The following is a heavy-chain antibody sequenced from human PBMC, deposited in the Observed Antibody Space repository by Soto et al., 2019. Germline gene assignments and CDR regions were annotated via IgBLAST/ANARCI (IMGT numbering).Heavy chain of an antibody. J-gene: IGHJ4*02. CDR1: GFTFSSYS. CDR3: ARDMSLYYYDSSGHLDY. D-gene: IGHD3-22*01. Sequence: GGSLRLSCAASGFTFSSYSMNWVRQAPGKGLEWVSSISSSSSYIYYADSVKGRFTISRDNAKNSLYLQMNSLRAEDTAVYYCARDMSLYYYDSSGHLDYWGQGTRVTVSS. CDR2: ISSSSSYI. V-gene: IGHV3-21*01.